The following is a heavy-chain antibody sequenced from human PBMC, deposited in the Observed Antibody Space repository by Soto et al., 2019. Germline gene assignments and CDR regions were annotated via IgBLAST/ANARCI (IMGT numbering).Heavy chain of an antibody. Sequence: QVQLQQWGAGLLKPSETLSLTCAVYGGSFSGYYWSWIRQPPGKGLEWIGEINHSGSTNYNPSLKSRVTISVDTSKNQFSLKLSSVTAADTAVYYCARGARRGSGSLWPYMRTQPSLGSFDYWGQGTLVTVSS. V-gene: IGHV4-34*01. CDR2: INHSGST. CDR3: ARGARRGSGSLWPYMRTQPSLGSFDY. J-gene: IGHJ4*02. D-gene: IGHD3-10*01. CDR1: GGSFSGYY.